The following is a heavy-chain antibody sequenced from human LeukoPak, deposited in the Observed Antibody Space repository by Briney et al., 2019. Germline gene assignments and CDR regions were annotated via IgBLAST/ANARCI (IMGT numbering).Heavy chain of an antibody. CDR1: GYTFTSYA. Sequence: ASVKVSCKASGYTFTSYAMHWVRQAPGQRLEWMGWINAGNGNTKYSQEFQGRVTITRDTSASTAYMELSRLRSDDTAVYYCARSRITMVRGVRTFDYWGQGTLVTVSS. D-gene: IGHD3-10*01. CDR3: ARSRITMVRGVRTFDY. J-gene: IGHJ4*02. CDR2: INAGNGNT. V-gene: IGHV1-3*01.